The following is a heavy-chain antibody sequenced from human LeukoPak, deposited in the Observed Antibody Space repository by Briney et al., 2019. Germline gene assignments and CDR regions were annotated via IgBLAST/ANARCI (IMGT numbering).Heavy chain of an antibody. CDR1: GFTFSNYW. CDR3: ARDVRFRGPTDY. CDR2: DK. D-gene: IGHD3-10*01. Sequence: GGSLRLSCAASGFTFSNYWVSWVRQAPGKGLEWVASDKYYVDSVKGRFTISRDNAKNSLYLQMNSLRAEDTAVYYCARDVRFRGPTDYWGQGTLVTVSS. V-gene: IGHV3-7*01. J-gene: IGHJ4*02.